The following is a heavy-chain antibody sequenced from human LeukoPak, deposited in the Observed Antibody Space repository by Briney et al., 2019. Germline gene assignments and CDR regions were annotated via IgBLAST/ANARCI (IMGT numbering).Heavy chain of an antibody. V-gene: IGHV4-59*01. J-gene: IGHJ4*02. CDR2: IYYSGST. CDR3: ARDVGGGPFFDY. Sequence: SETLSLTCSVSGGSISGYYWSWIRQPPGQGLEWIGFIYYSGSTNYHPSLKSRVTISLDTSKNQFSLKLSSVTAADTAVYYCARDVGGGPFFDYWGQGTLVTVSS. D-gene: IGHD2-15*01. CDR1: GGSISGYY.